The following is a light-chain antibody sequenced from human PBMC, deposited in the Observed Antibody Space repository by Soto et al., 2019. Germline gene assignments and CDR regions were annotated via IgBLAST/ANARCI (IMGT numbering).Light chain of an antibody. CDR1: QSVRSY. CDR3: QQYGSSGT. Sequence: EIVLTHSPATLSLSPGERATLSCRASQSVRSYLAWYQQKPGQAPRLLIYGASNRATGIPDRFIGSGSGTDFTLTIRRMEPEDFAVDDCQQYGSSGTFGQGTKVDIK. CDR2: GAS. V-gene: IGKV3-20*01. J-gene: IGKJ1*01.